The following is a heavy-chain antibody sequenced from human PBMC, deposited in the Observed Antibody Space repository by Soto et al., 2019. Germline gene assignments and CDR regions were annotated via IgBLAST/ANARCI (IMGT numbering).Heavy chain of an antibody. CDR3: ARTDKYNSQSSGWANRFDY. J-gene: IGHJ4*02. V-gene: IGHV3-23*01. Sequence: EVQLLESGGDLVQPGGSLRLCCAASGFIFSNYAMTWVRQAPGKGPEWVSTFTSGGSTYYRDTVKGRFTISRDNSKNTLYLQMNILRAEDTAVYYCARTDKYNSQSSGWANRFDYWGQGTLVTVSS. CDR1: GFIFSNYA. CDR2: FTSGGST. D-gene: IGHD6-19*01.